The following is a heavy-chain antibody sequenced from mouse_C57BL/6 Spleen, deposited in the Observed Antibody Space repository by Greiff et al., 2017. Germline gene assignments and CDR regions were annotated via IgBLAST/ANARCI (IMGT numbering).Heavy chain of an antibody. Sequence: VQLQQSGAELAKPGASVKLSCKASGYTFTSYWMHWVKQRPGQGLEWIGYINPSGGYTKYNQKFKDKATLTADKSSSTAYTQVSSLTYGDTADDNCAGSVSNADFDYWGQGTTLTVSS. D-gene: IGHD2-5*01. J-gene: IGHJ2*01. CDR3: AGSVSNADFDY. CDR2: INPSGGYT. CDR1: GYTFTSYW. V-gene: IGHV1-7*01.